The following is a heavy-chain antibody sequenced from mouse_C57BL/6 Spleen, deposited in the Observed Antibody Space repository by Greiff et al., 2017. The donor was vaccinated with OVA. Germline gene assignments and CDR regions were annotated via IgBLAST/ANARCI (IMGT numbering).Heavy chain of an antibody. CDR2: IYPRSGNT. CDR3: ARSDYDYPWFAY. CDR1: GYTFTSYG. V-gene: IGHV1-81*01. D-gene: IGHD2-4*01. Sequence: QVQLQQSGAELARPGASVKLSCKASGYTFTSYGISWVKQRTGQGLEWIGEIYPRSGNTYYNEKFKGKATLTADKSSSTAYMGLRSLTSEDSAVYFCARSDYDYPWFAYWGQGTLVTVSA. J-gene: IGHJ3*01.